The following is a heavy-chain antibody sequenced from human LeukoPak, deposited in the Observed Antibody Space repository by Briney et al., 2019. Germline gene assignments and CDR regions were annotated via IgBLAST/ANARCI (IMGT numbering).Heavy chain of an antibody. D-gene: IGHD2-2*01. CDR3: ARGDIVVVPAAMDY. CDR1: GFTFSDYC. CDR2: ISSSGSTI. V-gene: IGHV3-11*04. Sequence: GGSLRLACAASGFTFSDYCMSWIRQAPGKGLEWVSYISSSGSTIYYADSVKGRFAISRDNAKNSLYLQMNSLRAEDTAVYYCARGDIVVVPAAMDYWGQGTLVTVSS. J-gene: IGHJ4*02.